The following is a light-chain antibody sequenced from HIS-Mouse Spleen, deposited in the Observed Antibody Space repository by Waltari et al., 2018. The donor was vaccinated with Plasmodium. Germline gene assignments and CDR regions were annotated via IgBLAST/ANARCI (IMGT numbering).Light chain of an antibody. CDR1: QGISSY. Sequence: AIRMTQSPSSFSASTGDRVTITCRASQGISSYLAWYQQKPGKAPKLLIYAASTLQSGVTSRFSGSGSGTDFTLTISCLQSEDFATYYCRQYYSYPLTFGGGTKVEIK. CDR2: AAS. V-gene: IGKV1-8*01. CDR3: RQYYSYPLT. J-gene: IGKJ4*01.